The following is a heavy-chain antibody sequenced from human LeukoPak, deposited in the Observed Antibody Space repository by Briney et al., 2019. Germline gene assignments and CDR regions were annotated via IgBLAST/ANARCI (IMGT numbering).Heavy chain of an antibody. J-gene: IGHJ3*02. CDR3: AKVFITTANHDAFDI. CDR1: GFTFSSYA. D-gene: IGHD6-13*01. CDR2: ISGSGDNT. Sequence: GGSLRLSCAAPGFTFSSYAMAWVRQAPGKGLEWVSGISGSGDNTYYADSVKGRFTISRDNSKNTVYLQMNSLRAEDTAVYYCAKVFITTANHDAFDIWGQGTMVTVSS. V-gene: IGHV3-23*01.